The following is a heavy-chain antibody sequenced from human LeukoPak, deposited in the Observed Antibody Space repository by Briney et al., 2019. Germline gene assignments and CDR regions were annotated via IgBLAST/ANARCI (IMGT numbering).Heavy chain of an antibody. V-gene: IGHV3-30*09. D-gene: IGHD3-22*01. J-gene: IGHJ4*02. CDR1: RFTFTTFSDYV. CDR3: ASNFYDVGGYYYRTPVQY. CDR2: VSYDGGSE. Sequence: GGSLRVSCAASRFTFTTFSDYVMHWARQAPGKGLEWVAAVSYDGGSEYYADSVKGRFAVSRDNSKNTLYLQMRSLRPEDTAVYYCASNFYDVGGYYYRTPVQYWGQGTPVTVSS.